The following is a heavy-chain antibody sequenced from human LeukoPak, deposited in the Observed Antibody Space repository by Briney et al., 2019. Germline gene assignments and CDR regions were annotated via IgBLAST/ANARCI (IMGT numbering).Heavy chain of an antibody. CDR1: GGSISSGTYY. D-gene: IGHD3-10*01. V-gene: IGHV4-61*02. CDR3: ARVKVVRGAHFDY. J-gene: IGHJ4*02. Sequence: PSETLSLTCTVSGGSISSGTYYWTWIRQPAGKGLEWIGRIYSSGSTSYNPSLDSRVRISIDTSKNQFSLKLSSVTAADTAVYYCARVKVVRGAHFDYWGQGILVTVSS. CDR2: IYSSGST.